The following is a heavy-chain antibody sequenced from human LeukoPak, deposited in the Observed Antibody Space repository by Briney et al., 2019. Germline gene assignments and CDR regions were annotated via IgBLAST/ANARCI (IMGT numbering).Heavy chain of an antibody. CDR1: GFTFSSYA. D-gene: IGHD6-19*01. CDR2: ISYDGSDK. V-gene: IGHV3-30-3*01. CDR3: ARADGSVAGPPSGH. J-gene: IGHJ4*02. Sequence: GGSLRLSCAASGFTFSSYAMHWVSQAPGKWLEWVAIISYDGSDKYYADSVKGRLTISRDNSKSTLYLQMISLRTEDTAVYYCARADGSVAGPPSGHWGQGTLVTVSS.